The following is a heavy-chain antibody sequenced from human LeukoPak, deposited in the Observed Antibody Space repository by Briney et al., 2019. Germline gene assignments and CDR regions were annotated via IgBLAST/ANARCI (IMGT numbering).Heavy chain of an antibody. CDR3: ARDHQAYCSGGSCTYFDY. J-gene: IGHJ4*02. V-gene: IGHV3-21*05. Sequence: GGSLRLSCAASEFTFSNYSMNWVRQAPGKGLEWVSYISSSSSYIYYADSVKGRFTISRDNAKNSLYLQMNSLRAEDTAVYYCARDHQAYCSGGSCTYFDYWGQGTLVTVSS. CDR2: ISSSSSYI. D-gene: IGHD2-15*01. CDR1: EFTFSNYS.